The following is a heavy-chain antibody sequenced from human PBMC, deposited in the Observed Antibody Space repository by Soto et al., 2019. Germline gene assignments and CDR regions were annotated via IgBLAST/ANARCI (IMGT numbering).Heavy chain of an antibody. Sequence: QVQLVQSGDEVKKTGASVKVSCRASGYTLTNYGISWVRQAPGQGLFWMGWISGHNGNTLYAQNVQGRLTLTIDTSLNAAYMERTRLNWGATAMYYCFRDWQLSPWGQGTLVPVPS. V-gene: IGHV1-18*01. J-gene: IGHJ5*02. CDR3: FRDWQLSP. D-gene: IGHD1-1*01. CDR2: ISGHNGNT. CDR1: GYTLTNYG.